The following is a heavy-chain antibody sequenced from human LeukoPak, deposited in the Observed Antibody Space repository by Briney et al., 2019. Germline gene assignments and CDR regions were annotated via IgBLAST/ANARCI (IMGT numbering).Heavy chain of an antibody. Sequence: ASVKVSCKVSGYTLTELSMHWVRQALGKGGGWMGGYYLEDGETIYARKFQGRVTMTEDTSTDTVYMELSSLGSEDTAVYYCATDTYEYWGQGTQVTVST. V-gene: IGHV1-24*01. CDR3: ATDTYEY. D-gene: IGHD2/OR15-2a*01. CDR1: GYTLTELS. J-gene: IGHJ4*02. CDR2: YYLEDGET.